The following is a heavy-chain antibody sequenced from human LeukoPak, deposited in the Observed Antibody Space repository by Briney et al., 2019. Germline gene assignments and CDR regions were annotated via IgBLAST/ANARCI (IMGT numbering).Heavy chain of an antibody. V-gene: IGHV3-30*18. CDR3: AKCLYGSGSYFSYYYYYMDV. CDR2: ISYDGSNK. Sequence: GRSLRLSCAASGFTFSSYGMHWVRQAPGKGLEWVAVISYDGSNKYYADSVKGRFTISRDNSKSTLYLQMNSLRAEDTAVYYCAKCLYGSGSYFSYYYYYMDVWGKGTTVTVSS. D-gene: IGHD3-10*01. J-gene: IGHJ6*03. CDR1: GFTFSSYG.